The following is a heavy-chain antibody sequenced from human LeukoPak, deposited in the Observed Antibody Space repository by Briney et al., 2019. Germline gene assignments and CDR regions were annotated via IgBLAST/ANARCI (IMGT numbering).Heavy chain of an antibody. CDR3: ARDAHCSSTSCSYNWFDP. CDR2: IYYSGST. D-gene: IGHD2-2*01. Sequence: SETLSLTCTVSGGSISSSSYYWGWIRQPPGNGLEWIGSIYYSGSTYYNPSLKSRVTISVDTSKNQFSLKLSSVTAADTAVYYCARDAHCSSTSCSYNWFDPWGQGTLVTVSS. J-gene: IGHJ5*02. V-gene: IGHV4-39*07. CDR1: GGSISSSSYY.